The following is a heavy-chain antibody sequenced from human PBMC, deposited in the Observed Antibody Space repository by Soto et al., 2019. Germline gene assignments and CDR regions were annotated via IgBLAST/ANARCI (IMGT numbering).Heavy chain of an antibody. J-gene: IGHJ4*02. D-gene: IGHD7-27*01. CDR3: ARRGDWGSDEFDY. CDR2: IYYTGST. V-gene: IGHV4-59*08. CDR1: GGSISPYY. Sequence: SETLSLTCTVSGGSISPYYWSWIRQPPGKGLEWIGYIYYTGSTSYNPSLKSRVTVTVDTSKNQFSLNLSSMTATDTAVYYCARRGDWGSDEFDYWGQGTLVTVSS.